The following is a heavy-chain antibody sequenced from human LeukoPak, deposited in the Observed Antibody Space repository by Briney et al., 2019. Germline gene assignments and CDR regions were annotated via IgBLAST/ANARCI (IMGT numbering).Heavy chain of an antibody. CDR2: MNPNSGNT. Sequence: ASVKVSCKASGYTFTSYGINWVRQATGQGLEWMGWMNPNSGNTGYAQKFQGRVTITRNTSISTAYMELSRLRSDDTAVYYCYTQQWLVNPFDYWGQGTLVTVSS. CDR1: GYTFTSYG. CDR3: YTQQWLVNPFDY. J-gene: IGHJ4*02. V-gene: IGHV1-8*03. D-gene: IGHD6-19*01.